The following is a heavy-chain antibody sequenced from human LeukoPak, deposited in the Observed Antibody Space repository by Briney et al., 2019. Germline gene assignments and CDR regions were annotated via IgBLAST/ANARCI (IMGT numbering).Heavy chain of an antibody. CDR2: IYYSGST. D-gene: IGHD5-18*01. J-gene: IGHJ4*02. CDR3: ARDGGYSYGSFGY. Sequence: SETLSLTCTVSGGSISSYYWSWIRQPPGKGLEWIGYIYYSGSTNYNPSLKSRVTISVDTSKNQFSLKLSSVTAADTAVYYCARDGGYSYGSFGYWGQGTLVTVSS. CDR1: GGSISSYY. V-gene: IGHV4-59*01.